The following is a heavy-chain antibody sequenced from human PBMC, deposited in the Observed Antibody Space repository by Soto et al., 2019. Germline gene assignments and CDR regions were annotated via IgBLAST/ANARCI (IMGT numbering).Heavy chain of an antibody. D-gene: IGHD3-9*01. CDR1: GFSVSSSH. CDR2: ISYDGDNQ. CDR3: AKGSHYDILTAYHAFDY. J-gene: IGHJ4*02. V-gene: IGHV3-30*18. Sequence: PGGSLRLSCAVSGFSVSSSHMNWVRQAPGKGLEWVAVISYDGDNQYYVDSVKGRFTISRDNSKNTLYLQMNSLRAEDTALYYCAKGSHYDILTAYHAFDYWGPGTLVTVSS.